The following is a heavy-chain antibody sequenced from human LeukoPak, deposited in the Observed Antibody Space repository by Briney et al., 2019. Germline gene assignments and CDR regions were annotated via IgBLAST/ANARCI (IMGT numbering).Heavy chain of an antibody. D-gene: IGHD1-26*01. CDR3: ARGGGIYGLWDY. V-gene: IGHV3-74*03. Sequence: GRSLRLSCAASGFTFSSYWMHWVRHAPGKGLVWVSRIYSDGSSYTADSVKGRFTISRDNAKDTLYLQMNSLRVEDTAVYYCARGGGIYGLWDYWGQGTLVTVSS. CDR2: IYSDGSSY. CDR1: GFTFSSYW. J-gene: IGHJ4*02.